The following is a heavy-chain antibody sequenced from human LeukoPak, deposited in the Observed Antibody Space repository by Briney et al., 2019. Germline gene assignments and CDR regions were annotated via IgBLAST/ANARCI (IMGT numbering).Heavy chain of an antibody. Sequence: GGSLRLSCAASGFTFSNYWMTWVRQAPGKGLEWVANIKKDGSEKNYVDSVKGRFTTSRDNAKNSLYLQMNSLRAEDTAVYYRARGGGYWGQGTLVTVSS. CDR1: GFTFSNYW. J-gene: IGHJ4*02. CDR3: ARGGGY. CDR2: IKKDGSEK. V-gene: IGHV3-7*01.